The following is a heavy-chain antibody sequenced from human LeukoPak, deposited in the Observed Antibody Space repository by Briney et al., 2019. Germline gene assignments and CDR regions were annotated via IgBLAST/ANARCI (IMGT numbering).Heavy chain of an antibody. CDR1: GGTFSSHA. V-gene: IGHV1-69*13. J-gene: IGHJ4*02. Sequence: GASVKVSCKASGGTFSSHAISWVRQAPGQGLEWMGGIIPIFGTAKYAQKFQGRVTITADESTSTAYMELSSLRSEDTAVYYCAKDLVGATLRGYWGQGTLVTVSS. CDR2: IIPIFGTA. CDR3: AKDLVGATLRGY. D-gene: IGHD1-26*01.